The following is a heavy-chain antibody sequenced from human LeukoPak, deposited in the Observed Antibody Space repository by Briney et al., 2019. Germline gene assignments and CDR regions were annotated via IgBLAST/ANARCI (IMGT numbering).Heavy chain of an antibody. D-gene: IGHD6-13*01. V-gene: IGHV1-46*01. Sequence: ASVKVSCKAYGYSITDYYGHWVRQAPGQGLEWMGIINPSGRSTTNAQKFQGRVTLTRDTSTNTIYMELSSLRSDDTAVYYCARDAEGGSSWYDYWGKGTLVTVSS. J-gene: IGHJ4*02. CDR2: INPSGRST. CDR1: GYSITDYY. CDR3: ARDAEGGSSWYDY.